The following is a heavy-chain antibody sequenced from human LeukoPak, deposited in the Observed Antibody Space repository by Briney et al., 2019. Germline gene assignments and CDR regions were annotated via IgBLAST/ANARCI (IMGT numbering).Heavy chain of an antibody. V-gene: IGHV3-30-3*01. CDR2: ISYDGSNK. CDR1: GFTFSSYA. Sequence: QPGGSLRLSCAASGFTFSSYAMHWVRQAPGKGLEWVAVISYDGSNKYYADSVKGRFTISRDNSKNTLYLQMNSLRAEDTAVYYCAREGYFDPPDAFDIWGQGTMVTVSS. CDR3: AREGYFDPPDAFDI. J-gene: IGHJ3*02. D-gene: IGHD3-9*01.